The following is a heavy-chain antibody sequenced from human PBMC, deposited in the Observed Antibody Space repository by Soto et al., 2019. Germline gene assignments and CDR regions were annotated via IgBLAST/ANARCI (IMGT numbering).Heavy chain of an antibody. Sequence: QVQLVQSGAEVKKPGASVKVSCKASGYTFTNFGIRWVRQAPGQGLEGMGCSSAYNGNTNFAQKFQGRVTMTTDTSSSTAYMEVRSLRFDDTAVYYCGRGGTPIDYWGQGTLVTVSS. CDR2: SSAYNGNT. J-gene: IGHJ4*02. CDR3: GRGGTPIDY. V-gene: IGHV1-18*01. CDR1: GYTFTNFG. D-gene: IGHD3-16*01.